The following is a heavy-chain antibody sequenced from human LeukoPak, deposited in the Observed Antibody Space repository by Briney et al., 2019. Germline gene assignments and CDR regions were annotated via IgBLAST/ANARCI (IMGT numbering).Heavy chain of an antibody. V-gene: IGHV4-34*01. J-gene: IGHJ4*02. D-gene: IGHD7-27*01. CDR2: INHSGST. Sequence: SETLSLTCAVYGVSFSGYYWSWVRQPPGKGLEWIGAINHSGSTNYNPSLKSRLTISEDTSKHQFSLKLSSVTAADTAVYYCARRHTGVLDYWGQGTLVTVSS. CDR3: ARRHTGVLDY. CDR1: GVSFSGYY.